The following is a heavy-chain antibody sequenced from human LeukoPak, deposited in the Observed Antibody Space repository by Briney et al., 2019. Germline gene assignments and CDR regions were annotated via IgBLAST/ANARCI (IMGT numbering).Heavy chain of an antibody. D-gene: IGHD2-2*01. CDR1: GFTFSSYS. V-gene: IGHV3-21*01. CDR2: ISSSSSYI. J-gene: IGHJ4*02. Sequence: GGSLRLSCAASGFTFSSYSMNWVRQAPGKGLEWVSSISSSSSYIYYADSVKGRFTISRDNAKNSLYLQMNSLRAEDTAVYYCARDGAYCSSTSCSSPYWGQGTLVTVSS. CDR3: ARDGAYCSSTSCSSPY.